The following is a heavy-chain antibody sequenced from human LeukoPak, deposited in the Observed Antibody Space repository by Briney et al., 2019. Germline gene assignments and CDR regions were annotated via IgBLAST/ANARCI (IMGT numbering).Heavy chain of an antibody. D-gene: IGHD3-3*01. CDR1: GGSFSGYY. CDR2: INHSGST. Sequence: PSETLSLTCAVYGGSFSGYYWSWIRQPPGKGLEWIGEINHSGSTNYNPSLKSRFTISVGTSKNQFSLKLSSVTAADTAVYYCARGYTIFGVVYMDVWGKGTTVTVSS. V-gene: IGHV4-34*01. J-gene: IGHJ6*04. CDR3: ARGYTIFGVVYMDV.